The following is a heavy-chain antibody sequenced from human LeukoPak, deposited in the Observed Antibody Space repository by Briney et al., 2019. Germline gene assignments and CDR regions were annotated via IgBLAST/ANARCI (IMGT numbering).Heavy chain of an antibody. V-gene: IGHV4-34*01. J-gene: IGHJ5*02. CDR3: ARVDWNYAPGFLWFDP. D-gene: IGHD1-7*01. Sequence: SETLSLTCAVYGGSFSGYYWSWIRQPPGKGLEWIGEINHSGSTNYNPSLKGRVTISVDTSKNQFSLKLSSVTAADTAVYYCARVDWNYAPGFLWFDPWGQGTLVTVSS. CDR1: GGSFSGYY. CDR2: INHSGST.